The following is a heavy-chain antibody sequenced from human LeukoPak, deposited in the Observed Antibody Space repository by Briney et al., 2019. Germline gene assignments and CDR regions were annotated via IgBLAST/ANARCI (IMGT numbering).Heavy chain of an antibody. CDR3: AKGVWGSYLTTSAFDI. V-gene: IGHV3-21*04. D-gene: IGHD3-16*01. CDR1: GFTFSSYS. CDR2: ISSSSSYI. J-gene: IGHJ3*02. Sequence: GGSLRLSCAASGFTFSSYSMNWVRQAPGKGLEWVSSISSSSSYIYYADSVKGRFTISRDNAKNSLFLQMNSLRAEDTAVYYCAKGVWGSYLTTSAFDIWGQGTMVTVSS.